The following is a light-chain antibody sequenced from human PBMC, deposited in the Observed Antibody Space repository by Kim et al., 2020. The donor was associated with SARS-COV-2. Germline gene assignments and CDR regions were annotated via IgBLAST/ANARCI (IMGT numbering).Light chain of an antibody. CDR1: NLRGYY. V-gene: IGLV3-19*01. Sequence: ALVQTVSITCQGENLRGYYASWYQQKPGQAPVLVIDGKNTRPTGIPDRFSGSSSGNTASLTITGAQAEDEADYYCNSRDSSGNLAVFGGGTQLTVL. CDR2: GKN. CDR3: NSRDSSGNLAV. J-gene: IGLJ2*01.